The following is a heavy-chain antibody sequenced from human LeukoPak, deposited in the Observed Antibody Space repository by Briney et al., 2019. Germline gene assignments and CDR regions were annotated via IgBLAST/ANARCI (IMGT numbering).Heavy chain of an antibody. D-gene: IGHD3-9*01. Sequence: ASVKVSCKASGYTFTSYYMHWVRQAPGQGLEWMGIINPFAGNTDYEQKFQGRVTMTRDTSTSTVSMELNSLRSEDTALYYCARSDLLTGSPLFYWGQGTLVTVSS. CDR1: GYTFTSYY. V-gene: IGHV1-46*01. CDR2: INPFAGNT. J-gene: IGHJ4*02. CDR3: ARSDLLTGSPLFY.